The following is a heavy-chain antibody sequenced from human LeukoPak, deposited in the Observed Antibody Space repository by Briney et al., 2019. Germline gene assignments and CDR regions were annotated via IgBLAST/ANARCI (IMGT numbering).Heavy chain of an antibody. CDR1: GGSLSSYY. CDR3: ARASSGYYLAYYYYYMDV. D-gene: IGHD3-22*01. CDR2: IYTSGST. Sequence: PSETLSLTCSVSGGSLSSYYWNWIRQPAGKGLEWIGHIYTSGSTNYNPSLKSRVTISVDTSKNQFSLKLSSVTAADTAVYYCARASSGYYLAYYYYYMDVWGKGTTVTISS. V-gene: IGHV4-4*07. J-gene: IGHJ6*03.